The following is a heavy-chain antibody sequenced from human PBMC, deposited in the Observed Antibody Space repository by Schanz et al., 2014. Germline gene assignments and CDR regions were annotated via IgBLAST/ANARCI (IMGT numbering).Heavy chain of an antibody. D-gene: IGHD3-16*02. V-gene: IGHV3-7*01. CDR2: INQDGSDK. CDR1: GFTFGTFW. Sequence: VQLVESGGGLLQPGGSLRLSCAASGFTFGTFWMSWVRQAPGKGLEWVANINQDGSDKSYVDSVKGRFTISRDNARNTVSLQMNSLRADDTAVYYCVRDERVISGVWFDPWGQGIPVIVSS. CDR3: VRDERVISGVWFDP. J-gene: IGHJ5*02.